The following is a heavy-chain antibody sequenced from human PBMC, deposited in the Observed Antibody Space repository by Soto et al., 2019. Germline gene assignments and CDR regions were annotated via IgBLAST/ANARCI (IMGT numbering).Heavy chain of an antibody. V-gene: IGHV3-21*06. Sequence: PGGSLRLSCAASGFNFSTYSLNWVRQAPGKGLEWVSSISSSATYIDYADSVKGRFTISRDNAKSSLYLQMNSLRAEDTGVYYCARDRIQLWSYLSFGPGTLVTVSS. D-gene: IGHD5-18*01. CDR2: ISSSATYI. CDR3: ARDRIQLWSYLS. CDR1: GFNFSTYS. J-gene: IGHJ5*01.